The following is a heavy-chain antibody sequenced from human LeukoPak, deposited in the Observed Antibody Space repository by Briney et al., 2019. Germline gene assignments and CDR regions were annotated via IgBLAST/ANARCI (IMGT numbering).Heavy chain of an antibody. J-gene: IGHJ4*02. CDR3: ARSNRRALAVAGLCFDY. D-gene: IGHD6-19*01. CDR2: IIPIFGTA. CDR1: GGTFISYA. V-gene: IGHV1-69*13. Sequence: SVKVSCKASGGTFISYAISWVRQAPGQGLEWMGGIIPIFGTANYAQKFQGRVTITADESTSTAYMELSSLSSEDTAVYYCARSNRRALAVAGLCFDYWGQGTLVTVSS.